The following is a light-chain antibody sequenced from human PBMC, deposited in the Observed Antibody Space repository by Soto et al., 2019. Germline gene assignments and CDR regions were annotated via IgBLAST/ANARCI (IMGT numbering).Light chain of an antibody. CDR1: SSDVGGYHY. Sequence: QSALTQSRSVSGSPGQSVTLSCTGTSSDVGGYHYVSWYQHHRGKAPKIIIYDVNKRPSGVPDRFSGSKSGNTASLTISGLQTEDEADYYCCSYAGSYTLVFGGGTKLTVL. V-gene: IGLV2-11*01. CDR3: CSYAGSYTLV. CDR2: DVN. J-gene: IGLJ2*01.